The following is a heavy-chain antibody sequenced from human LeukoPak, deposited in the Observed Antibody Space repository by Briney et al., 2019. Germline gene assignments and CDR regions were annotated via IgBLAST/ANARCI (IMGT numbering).Heavy chain of an antibody. CDR3: AAFYYDPAY. CDR1: GFTFRTYL. CDR2: ISGDGRST. V-gene: IGHV3-74*01. J-gene: IGHJ4*02. Sequence: GGSLRLSCAASGFTFRTYLMHWVRQAPGKGLVWVSRISGDGRSTSYADFVKGRFTISRDNAKNTLFLQIHSLRVEDTAVYYCAAFYYDPAYWGQGTLVTVSS. D-gene: IGHD3-22*01.